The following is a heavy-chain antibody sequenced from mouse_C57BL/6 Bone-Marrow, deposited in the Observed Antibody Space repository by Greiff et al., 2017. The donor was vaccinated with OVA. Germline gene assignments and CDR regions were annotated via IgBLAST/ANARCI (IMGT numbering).Heavy chain of an antibody. V-gene: IGHV5-6*01. CDR2: ISSGGSYT. CDR1: GFTFSSYG. Sequence: EVKLMESGGDLVKPGGSLKLSCAASGFTFSSYGMSWVRQTPDKRLEWVATISSGGSYTYYPASVKGRFTISRDNAKNTLYLQMSSLKSEDTAMYYCARQGVGGYYVHFDYWGQGTTLTVSS. CDR3: ARQGVGGYYVHFDY. J-gene: IGHJ2*01. D-gene: IGHD2-3*01.